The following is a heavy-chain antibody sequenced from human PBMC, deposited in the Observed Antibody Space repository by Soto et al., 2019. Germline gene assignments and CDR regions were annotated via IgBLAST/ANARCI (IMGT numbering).Heavy chain of an antibody. CDR1: GFTFSSYA. D-gene: IGHD2-15*01. Sequence: PGGSLRLSCAASGFTFSSYAMSWVRQAPGKGLEWVSAISGSGGSTYYAGSVKGRFTISRDNSKNTLYLQMNSLRAEDTAVYYCARGFPPGRYCSGGSCYQNDFDYWGQGTLVTVSS. V-gene: IGHV3-23*01. CDR2: ISGSGGST. J-gene: IGHJ4*02. CDR3: ARGFPPGRYCSGGSCYQNDFDY.